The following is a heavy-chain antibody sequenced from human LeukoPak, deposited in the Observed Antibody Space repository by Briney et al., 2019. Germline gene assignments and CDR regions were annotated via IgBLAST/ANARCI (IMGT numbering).Heavy chain of an antibody. Sequence: ASVKVSCKASGYTFTGYYMHWVRQAPGQGLEWMGWINPNSGGTNYAQKFQGRVTMTRDTSISTAYMELRSLRSDDTAVYYCARILRGYSYGQGDYYYYYMDVWGKGTTVTVSS. CDR2: INPNSGGT. V-gene: IGHV1-2*02. J-gene: IGHJ6*03. CDR3: ARILRGYSYGQGDYYYYYMDV. CDR1: GYTFTGYY. D-gene: IGHD5-18*01.